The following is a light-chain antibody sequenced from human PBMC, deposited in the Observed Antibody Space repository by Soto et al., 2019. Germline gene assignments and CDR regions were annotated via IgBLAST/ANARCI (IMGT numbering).Light chain of an antibody. Sequence: QSALTQPASVSGSPGQSITISCTGTSSDVGGYTYVSWYQQHPGKAPKLMIYQVSNRPSGVSNRFSGSKSGNTASLTISGLQAEDEADYYCCSYAGSYTVVFGGGTKLTVL. CDR3: CSYAGSYTVV. CDR1: SSDVGGYTY. J-gene: IGLJ2*01. V-gene: IGLV2-14*01. CDR2: QVS.